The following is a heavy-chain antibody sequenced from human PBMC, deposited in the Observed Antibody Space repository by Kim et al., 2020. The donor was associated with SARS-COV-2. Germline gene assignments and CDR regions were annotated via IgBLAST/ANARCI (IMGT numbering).Heavy chain of an antibody. CDR3: IPACVVGRCFGSN. CDR2: IYHSGST. J-gene: IGHJ4*02. Sequence: SETLSLTCTVSGYSISSGYYWGWIRQPPGKGLEWIGSIYHSGSTYYNPSLKSRVTISVDTSKNQFSLKLSSVTAADTAVYYCIPACVVGRCFGSNWGQGTLVTVSS. V-gene: IGHV4-38-2*02. D-gene: IGHD2-21*01. CDR1: GYSISSGYY.